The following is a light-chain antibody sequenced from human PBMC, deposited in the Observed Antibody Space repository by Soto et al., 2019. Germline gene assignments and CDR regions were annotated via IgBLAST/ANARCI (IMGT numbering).Light chain of an antibody. CDR3: CSYGGNAFFAI. Sequence: QSALTQPASVSGSPGQSITISCTGTNSDIGSYNLVSWYQQHPGKVPRLMIYDGTKRPSGVSNRFSGSRSGNTASLTISGLQAEDEADYYCCSYGGNAFFAIFGGGTKLTVL. CDR2: DGT. CDR1: NSDIGSYNL. J-gene: IGLJ2*01. V-gene: IGLV2-23*01.